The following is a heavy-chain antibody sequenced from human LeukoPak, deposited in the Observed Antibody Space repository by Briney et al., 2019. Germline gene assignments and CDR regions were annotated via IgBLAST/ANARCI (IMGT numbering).Heavy chain of an antibody. J-gene: IGHJ3*02. CDR2: ISSSSSFI. V-gene: IGHV3-21*01. Sequence: GGSLRLSCAASGFTFSSYSMNWVRQAPGKGLEWVSSISSSSSFIYYADSVKGRFTISRDNAKNSLYLQMNSLRAEDTAVYYCARDANWDYDSSGYYENHAFDIRGQGTMVTVSS. D-gene: IGHD3-22*01. CDR3: ARDANWDYDSSGYYENHAFDI. CDR1: GFTFSSYS.